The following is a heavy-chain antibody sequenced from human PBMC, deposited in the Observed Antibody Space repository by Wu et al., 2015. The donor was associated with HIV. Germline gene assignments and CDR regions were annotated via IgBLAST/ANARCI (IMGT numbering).Heavy chain of an antibody. D-gene: IGHD2-2*01. CDR2: IIPIFAAP. CDR1: GDTLSSYG. V-gene: IGHV1-69*12. Sequence: QVQLVQSGAEVKKPGSSVKVSCKASGDTLSSYGINWLRQAPGQGPEWMGGIIPIFAAPNYAQKFRGRVTITADESTRTAYMELSSLRSEDTAVYYCARASIVVVPAAKLVSYMDVWGKGTTVTVSS. J-gene: IGHJ6*03. CDR3: ARASIVVVPAAKLVSYMDV.